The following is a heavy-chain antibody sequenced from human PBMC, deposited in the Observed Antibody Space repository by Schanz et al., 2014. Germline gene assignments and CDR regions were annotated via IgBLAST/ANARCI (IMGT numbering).Heavy chain of an antibody. J-gene: IGHJ6*03. CDR2: INQSGTT. V-gene: IGHV4-34*10. CDR3: ARGNNFDYGDAFFNYYYYYMDV. D-gene: IGHD4-17*01. CDR1: GFTFSDYY. Sequence: QVQLVESGGGLVKPGGSLRLSCAASGFTFSDYYMSWIRQPPGKGLEWIGEINQSGTTNYNPSLKSRVTMSVDTSKNQISLKLRSVTAADTAVYYCARGNNFDYGDAFFNYYYYYMDVWGKGTTVTVSS.